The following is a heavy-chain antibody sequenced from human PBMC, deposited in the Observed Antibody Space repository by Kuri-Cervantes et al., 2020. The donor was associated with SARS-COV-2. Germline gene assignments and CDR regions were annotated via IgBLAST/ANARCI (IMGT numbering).Heavy chain of an antibody. CDR2: INHSGST. CDR3: ARDIAVAAGYYFDY. D-gene: IGHD6-19*01. V-gene: IGHV4-34*01. Sequence: SQTLSLTCAVYGGSFSGYYWSWIRQPPGKGLEWIGEINHSGSTNYKPSLKSRVTISVDTSKNKFSLKLSSVTAADTAVYYCARDIAVAAGYYFDYWCQGTLVTVSS. J-gene: IGHJ4*02. CDR1: GGSFSGYY.